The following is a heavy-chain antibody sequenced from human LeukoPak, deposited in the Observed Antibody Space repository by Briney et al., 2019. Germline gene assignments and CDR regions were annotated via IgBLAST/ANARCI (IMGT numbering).Heavy chain of an antibody. J-gene: IGHJ4*02. D-gene: IGHD6-6*01. Sequence: SETLSLTCAVSGGSINSGSYDWGWIRQPPGKGLEWIGSINYGGSAYYNPSLKSRVTISVDTSKNQFSLKLTSVTAADTAVYYCARRIIAARRGSYFDSWGQGILVTVSS. CDR3: ARRIIAARRGSYFDS. CDR2: INYGGSA. V-gene: IGHV4-39*01. CDR1: GGSINSGSYD.